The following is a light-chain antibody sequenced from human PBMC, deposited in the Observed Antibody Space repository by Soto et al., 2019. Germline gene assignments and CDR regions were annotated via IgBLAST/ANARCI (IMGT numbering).Light chain of an antibody. CDR2: GAS. CDR3: QQYNNWPPIT. J-gene: IGKJ5*01. CDR1: QSISRS. V-gene: IGKV3-15*01. Sequence: EIVLTQSPAILSVSPGERATLSCRASQSISRSLAWYQQKPGQAPRLLIYGASTRATGIPARFSGSWSGTEFTLTISSLQSEDFAVYYCQQYNNWPPITFGQGTRLEIK.